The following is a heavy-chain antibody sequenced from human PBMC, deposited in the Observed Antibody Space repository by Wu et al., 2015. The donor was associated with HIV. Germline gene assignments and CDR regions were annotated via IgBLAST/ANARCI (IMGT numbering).Heavy chain of an antibody. CDR1: GYTFSSYD. J-gene: IGHJ4*02. CDR3: ARQRAYTSGWYIFDY. CDR2: MNPRSGNT. V-gene: IGHV1-8*01. D-gene: IGHD6-13*01. Sequence: VKKPGASVKVSCKASGYTFSSYDINWVRQATGQGLEWMGWMNPRSGNTGYAQNFQGRVTMTRDTSISTANMELSSLRSEDTAVYYCARQRAYTSGWYIFDYWGQGTLVTVSS.